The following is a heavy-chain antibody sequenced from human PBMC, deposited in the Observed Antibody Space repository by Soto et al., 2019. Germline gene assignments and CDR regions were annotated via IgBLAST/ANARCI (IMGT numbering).Heavy chain of an antibody. V-gene: IGHV3-30*18. CDR3: AKPAVAHKQWLDRWLDP. J-gene: IGHJ5*02. CDR2: ISYDGSNK. Sequence: GGSLRLSCAASGFTFSSYGMHWVRQAPGKGLEWVAVISYDGSNKYYADSVKGRFTISRDNSKSTLYLQMNSLRAEDTAVYYCAKPAVAHKQWLDRWLDPWGQGTLVTVSS. CDR1: GFTFSSYG. D-gene: IGHD6-19*01.